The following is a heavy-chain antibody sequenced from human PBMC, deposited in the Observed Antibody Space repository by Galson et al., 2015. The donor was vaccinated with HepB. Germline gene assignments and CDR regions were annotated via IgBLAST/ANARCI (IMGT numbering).Heavy chain of an antibody. V-gene: IGHV3-23*01. CDR2: IRGSGAST. Sequence: SLRLSCAASGFTFSNYDMSWVRQAPGQGLEWVSSIRGSGASTYYADSVKGRFSISRDNSGNTLSLQMDSLRAEDTAIYYCAKGIPRSTGWPRFFDFWGQGTLVTVSS. J-gene: IGHJ4*02. CDR3: AKGIPRSTGWPRFFDF. D-gene: IGHD2-2*01. CDR1: GFTFSNYD.